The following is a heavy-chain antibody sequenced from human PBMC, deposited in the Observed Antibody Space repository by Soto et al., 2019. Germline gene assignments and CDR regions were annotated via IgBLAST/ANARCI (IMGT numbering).Heavy chain of an antibody. J-gene: IGHJ4*02. CDR1: GFTFSSYG. CDR2: IWYDGSNK. CDR3: ARVIDWYTSSSGFDY. V-gene: IGHV3-33*01. Sequence: QVQLVESGGGVVQPGRSLRLSCAASGFTFSSYGMHWVRQAPGKGLEWVAVIWYDGSNKYYADSVKGRFTISRDNSKNTLYLQMNSLRAEDTAVYHCARVIDWYTSSSGFDYWGQGTLVTVSS. D-gene: IGHD6-6*01.